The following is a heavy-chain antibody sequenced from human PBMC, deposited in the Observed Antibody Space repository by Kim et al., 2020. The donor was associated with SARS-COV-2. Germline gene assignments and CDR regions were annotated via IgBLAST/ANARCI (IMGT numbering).Heavy chain of an antibody. CDR1: GFTFSNAW. Sequence: GGSLRLSCAASGFTFSNAWMSWVRQAPGKGLEWVGRIKSKTDGGTTDYAAPVKGRFTISRDDSKNTLYLQMNSLKTEDTAVYYCTTGPSTPMYYYGSGQIDYWGQGTLVTVSS. J-gene: IGHJ4*02. V-gene: IGHV3-15*01. D-gene: IGHD3-10*01. CDR2: IKSKTDGGTT. CDR3: TTGPSTPMYYYGSGQIDY.